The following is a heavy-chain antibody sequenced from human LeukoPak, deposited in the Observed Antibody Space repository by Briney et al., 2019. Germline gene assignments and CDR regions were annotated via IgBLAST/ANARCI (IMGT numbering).Heavy chain of an antibody. Sequence: PGGSLTLSCAASGFTFSSYAMNWVRQPPGKGLEWVSAVSGSGGNTYYTDSVKDRFTISRDNSKNILFLQMSSLTAEDTALYYCARGQWLVTSSIDSWGQGTLVTVSS. V-gene: IGHV3-23*01. CDR2: VSGSGGNT. J-gene: IGHJ4*02. CDR1: GFTFSSYA. CDR3: ARGQWLVTSSIDS. D-gene: IGHD6-19*01.